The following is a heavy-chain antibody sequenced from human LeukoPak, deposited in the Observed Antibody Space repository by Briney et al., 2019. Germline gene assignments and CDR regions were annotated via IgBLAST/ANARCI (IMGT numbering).Heavy chain of an antibody. Sequence: ASVKVSCKASGYTFSSSDVSWGRQATGQGLEWMGWMNPNNGNTYFTQKFQGRVTVSRNTSITTAYMELSSLRSEDTAVYYCARWVGGSTGAPDYNYYMDVWGTGTTVTVSS. CDR2: MNPNNGNT. D-gene: IGHD1-26*01. CDR1: GYTFSSSD. V-gene: IGHV1-8*03. CDR3: ARWVGGSTGAPDYNYYMDV. J-gene: IGHJ6*03.